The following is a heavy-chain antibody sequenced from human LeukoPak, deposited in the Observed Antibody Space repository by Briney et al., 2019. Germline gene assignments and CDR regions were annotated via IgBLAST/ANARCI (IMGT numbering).Heavy chain of an antibody. V-gene: IGHV3-9*01. CDR1: GFAFGQYS. D-gene: IGHD6-13*01. J-gene: IGHJ4*02. Sequence: GGSLRLSCAASGFAFGQYSMHWVRQAPGKGLEWVSGISWNSGSIGYADSVKGRFTISRDNAKNSLYLQMNSLRAEDTALYYCAKDIRPKYSSSWLFDYWGQGTLVTVSS. CDR3: AKDIRPKYSSSWLFDY. CDR2: ISWNSGSI.